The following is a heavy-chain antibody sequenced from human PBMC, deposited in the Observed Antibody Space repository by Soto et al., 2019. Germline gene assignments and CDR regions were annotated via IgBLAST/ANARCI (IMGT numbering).Heavy chain of an antibody. V-gene: IGHV1-69*01. CDR2: IIPLFQTA. D-gene: IGHD1-1*01. J-gene: IGHJ6*02. Sequence: QVQLVQSGAELKKPGSSVKVSCKASGGTFGNFTISWVRQAPGQGLEWMGGIIPLFQTANYALKFQGRVNITAAETTSTAYMELNSISSEDTAVYYCARWSHWNPLDYSGMDVWGQGTTVIVSS. CDR1: GGTFGNFT. CDR3: ARWSHWNPLDYSGMDV.